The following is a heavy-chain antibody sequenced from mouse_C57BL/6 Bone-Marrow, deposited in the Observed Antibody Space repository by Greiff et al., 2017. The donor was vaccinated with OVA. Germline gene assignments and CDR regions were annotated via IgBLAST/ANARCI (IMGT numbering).Heavy chain of an antibody. D-gene: IGHD1-1*01. Sequence: DVKLQESGPGLVKPSQSLSLTCSVTGYSITSGYYWNWIRQFPGNKLEWMGYISYDGSNNYNPSLKNRISITRDTSKNQFFLKLNSVTTEDTATYYCAREGVLRRYFDVWGTGTTVTVSA. V-gene: IGHV3-6*01. J-gene: IGHJ1*03. CDR3: AREGVLRRYFDV. CDR1: GYSITSGYY. CDR2: ISYDGSN.